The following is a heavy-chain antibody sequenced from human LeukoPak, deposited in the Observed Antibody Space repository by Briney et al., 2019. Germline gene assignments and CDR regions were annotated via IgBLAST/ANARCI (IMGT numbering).Heavy chain of an antibody. V-gene: IGHV1-69*05. J-gene: IGHJ6*03. CDR2: IIPIFGTA. D-gene: IGHD2-2*01. CDR3: ARAGVPAAIEFYYYYYYMDV. Sequence: SVKVSCKASGGTFSSYAISWVRQAPGQGLEWMGGIIPIFGTANYAQKFQGRITITTDESTSTAYMELSSLRSEDTAVYYCARAGVPAAIEFYYYYYYMDVWGKGTTVTVSS. CDR1: GGTFSSYA.